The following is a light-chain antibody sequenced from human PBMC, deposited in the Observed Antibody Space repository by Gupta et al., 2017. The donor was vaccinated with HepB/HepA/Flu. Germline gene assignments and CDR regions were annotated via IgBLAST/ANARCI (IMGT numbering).Light chain of an antibody. J-gene: IGLJ2*01. V-gene: IGLV1-40*01. CDR1: SSNIGAHYD. CDR2: DNN. Sequence: HSGLTHPPSVSGAPGQRVTISCTGSSSNIGAHYDVHWYQQLPKTAPKLLIYDNNRRPSGVPDRFSGSTSGTSASLAITGLQTEDAADYYCQSFDTSLSSVVFGGGTKLTVL. CDR3: QSFDTSLSSVV.